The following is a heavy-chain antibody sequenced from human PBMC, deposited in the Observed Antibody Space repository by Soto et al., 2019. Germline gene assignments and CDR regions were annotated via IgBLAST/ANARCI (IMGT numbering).Heavy chain of an antibody. J-gene: IGHJ4*02. V-gene: IGHV1-18*01. Sequence: QVQLVQSGAEVKKPGASVKVSCKASGYTFTSYGISWVRQAPGQGLEWMGWISAYNANTNYAQKLQGRVTMTTDTSTRTAYRELRSLRSDDTAVYYCAREVRPYDAGMTDYWGQGTLVIVSS. CDR3: AREVRPYDAGMTDY. D-gene: IGHD3-22*01. CDR1: GYTFTSYG. CDR2: ISAYNANT.